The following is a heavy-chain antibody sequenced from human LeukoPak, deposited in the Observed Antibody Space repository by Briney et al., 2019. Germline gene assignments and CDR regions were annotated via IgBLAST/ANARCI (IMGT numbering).Heavy chain of an antibody. Sequence: GGSLRLSCAASGFTFSSYSMNWVRQAPGKGLEWVSYISSSSSTIYYADSVKGRSTISRDNAKNSLYLQMNSLRAEDTAVYYCARDSRYCSGGSCHLYDYWGQGTLVTVSS. CDR1: GFTFSSYS. CDR3: ARDSRYCSGGSCHLYDY. J-gene: IGHJ4*02. CDR2: ISSSSSTI. D-gene: IGHD2-15*01. V-gene: IGHV3-48*01.